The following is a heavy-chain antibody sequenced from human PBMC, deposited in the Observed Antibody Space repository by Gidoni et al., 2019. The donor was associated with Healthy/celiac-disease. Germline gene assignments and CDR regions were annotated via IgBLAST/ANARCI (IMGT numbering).Heavy chain of an antibody. CDR1: GFTFSSYA. J-gene: IGHJ5*02. V-gene: IGHV3-64D*06. CDR2: ISSNGGST. D-gene: IGHD1-26*01. CDR3: VKRPGGIPAP. Sequence: EVQLVESGGGLVQPGGSLRPSCSASGFTFSSYAMHWVRQAPGKGLEYVSAISSNGGSTYYADSVKGRFTISRDNSKNTLYLQMSSLRAEDTAVYYCVKRPGGIPAPWGQGTLVTVSS.